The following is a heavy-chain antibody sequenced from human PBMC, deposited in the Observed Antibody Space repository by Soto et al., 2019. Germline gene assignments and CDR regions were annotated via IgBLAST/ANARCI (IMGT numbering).Heavy chain of an antibody. Sequence: EVQLVESGGGLVKPGGSLRLSCAASGFTFSSYSMNWVRQAPGKGLEWVSSISSSSSYIYSPDSVKGRFTISRDNAKNSLYLQMNSLRAEDTAVYYCAREDYSNFDYWGQGTLVTVSS. CDR2: ISSSSSYI. J-gene: IGHJ4*02. CDR3: AREDYSNFDY. CDR1: GFTFSSYS. D-gene: IGHD4-4*01. V-gene: IGHV3-21*01.